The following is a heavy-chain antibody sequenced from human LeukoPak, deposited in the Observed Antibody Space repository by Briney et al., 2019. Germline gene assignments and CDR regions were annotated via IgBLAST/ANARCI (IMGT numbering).Heavy chain of an antibody. V-gene: IGHV3-33*06. CDR1: AFRFSSTG. D-gene: IGHD6-13*01. CDR3: AKDYGTTATAFQLRAPYFDY. CDR2: IWYDVSNS. J-gene: IGHJ4*02. Sequence: GGSMRLACAAAAFRFSSTGMHWVRQAPSKLLQWVALIWYDVSNSVYADSVKGRFTISRDNSKNTVHLQMNNLRAEDTAVYYCAKDYGTTATAFQLRAPYFDYWGQGALVTVAS.